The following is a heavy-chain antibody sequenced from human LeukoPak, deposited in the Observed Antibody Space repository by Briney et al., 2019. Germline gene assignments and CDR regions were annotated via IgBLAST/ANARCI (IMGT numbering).Heavy chain of an antibody. D-gene: IGHD6-13*01. CDR3: ARVESGIAAAGNFDY. V-gene: IGHV1-2*02. CDR2: INPNSGGT. J-gene: IGHJ4*02. CDR1: GYTFTGYY. Sequence: ASVKVSCKASGYTFTGYYMHWVRQAPGQGLEWMGWINPNSGGTNYAQKFQGRVTMTRDTSISTAYMELSRLRSDDTAVYYCARVESGIAAAGNFDYWGQGTLVTVSS.